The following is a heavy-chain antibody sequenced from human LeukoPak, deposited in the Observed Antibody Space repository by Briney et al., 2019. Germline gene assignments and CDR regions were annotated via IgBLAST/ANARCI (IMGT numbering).Heavy chain of an antibody. CDR1: GYTFTRYG. V-gene: IGHV1-18*01. J-gene: IGHJ4*02. CDR2: ISAYNGNT. CDR3: ARKDPRYSSGWPFDY. Sequence: GASVKVSCKASGYTFTRYGISWVRQAPGQGLECMGCISAYNGNTNYAQKLQGRVPMTTATSTSTAYMELRSLRSDDTAVYYCARKDPRYSSGWPFDYWGQGTLVTVSS. D-gene: IGHD6-19*01.